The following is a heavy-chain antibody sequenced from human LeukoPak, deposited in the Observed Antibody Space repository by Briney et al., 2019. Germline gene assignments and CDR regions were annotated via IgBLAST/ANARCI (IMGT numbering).Heavy chain of an antibody. V-gene: IGHV4-30-4*07. CDR3: ARFSAASYFDY. D-gene: IGHD2-15*01. CDR1: GDSFSSVAYS. CDR2: IYYSGSA. J-gene: IGHJ4*02. Sequence: SETLSLTCAVSGDSFSSVAYSWNWIRQPPGKGLEWIVYIYYSGSAYYSPSRKSRITISVDTSKNQFSLKLTSVTAADTAVYYCARFSAASYFDYWGQGTLVTVSS.